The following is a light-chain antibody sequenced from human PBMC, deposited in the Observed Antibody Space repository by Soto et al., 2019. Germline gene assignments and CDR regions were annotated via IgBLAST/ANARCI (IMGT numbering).Light chain of an antibody. CDR2: AAS. Sequence: DIQMPQSPFSLSASVGDIVTINCRASQSISSYLNWYQQKPGKAPKLLIYAASTLQSGVPSRFSGSRSGTEFTLTNSSLQPEDFSTYYCQQSYITPRTFCQGTRLE. V-gene: IGKV1-39*01. J-gene: IGKJ5*01. CDR1: QSISSY. CDR3: QQSYITPRT.